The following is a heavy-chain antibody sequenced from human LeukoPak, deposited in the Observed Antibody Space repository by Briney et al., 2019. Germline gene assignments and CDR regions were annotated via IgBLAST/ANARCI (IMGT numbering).Heavy chain of an antibody. CDR2: IYYSGST. Sequence: SETLSLTCTVSGGSISSSSYYWGWIRQPPGKGLEWIGSIYYSGSTYYNPSLKSRVTISVDTSKNQFSLKLSSVTAADTAVYYCARNFGGNYEMENRFDPWGQGTLVTVS. V-gene: IGHV4-39*01. J-gene: IGHJ5*02. D-gene: IGHD4-23*01. CDR1: GGSISSSSYY. CDR3: ARNFGGNYEMENRFDP.